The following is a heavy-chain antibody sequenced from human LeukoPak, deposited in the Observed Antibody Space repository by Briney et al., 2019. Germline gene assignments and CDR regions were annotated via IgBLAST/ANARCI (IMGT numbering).Heavy chain of an antibody. J-gene: IGHJ4*02. CDR1: GYSISNGYY. Sequence: SETLSLTCTISGYSISNGYYWGWMRQPPGKGLEWIGSIYHSARTHYNPSLKSRVIISVDTSKNYFSLKLSSVTAADTAMYYCARDETYSDVWSGCGGGGKGNYLDYWGQGILVTVSS. CDR2: IYHSART. V-gene: IGHV4-38-2*02. CDR3: ARDETYSDVWSGCGGGGKGNYLDY. D-gene: IGHD3-3*01.